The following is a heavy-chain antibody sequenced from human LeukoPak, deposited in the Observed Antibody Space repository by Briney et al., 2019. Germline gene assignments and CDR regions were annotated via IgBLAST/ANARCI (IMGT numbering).Heavy chain of an antibody. CDR1: GFTFSRYW. D-gene: IGHD6-6*01. V-gene: IGHV3-7*03. CDR2: IKQDGSEK. Sequence: GGSLRLSCAASGFTFSRYWMSWVRQAPGKGPEWVANIKQDGSEKYYVDSVRGRFTISRDNARTSLYLQMNSLRAEDTAVYYCARVARSSDIQYWGQGTLVTVSS. CDR3: ARVARSSDIQY. J-gene: IGHJ4*02.